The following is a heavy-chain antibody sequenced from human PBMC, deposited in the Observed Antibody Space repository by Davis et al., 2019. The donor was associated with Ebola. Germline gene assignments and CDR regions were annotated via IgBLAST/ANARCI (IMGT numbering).Heavy chain of an antibody. CDR3: AKDPGRSPQSPLDY. Sequence: GESLKISCAASGFRFSSYALSWVRQAPGKGLEWVSRMSGSGDSTYYADSVKGRFTISRDNSKNMLYLQMNSLRAEDTAVYYCAKDPGRSPQSPLDYWGQGTLVTVSS. V-gene: IGHV3-23*01. J-gene: IGHJ4*02. CDR1: GFRFSSYA. CDR2: MSGSGDST.